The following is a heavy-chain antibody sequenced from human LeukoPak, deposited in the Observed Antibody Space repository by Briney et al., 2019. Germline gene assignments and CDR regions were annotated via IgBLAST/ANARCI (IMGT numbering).Heavy chain of an antibody. CDR3: ARARKGLTRRGPFDY. Sequence: GGSLRLSCAASGFTYSSYEMNWVRQAPGKGLEGVSYISSSGSTIYYADAVKGRFTISRDNAKNSLYLQMNSLRAEDTAVYYCARARKGLTRRGPFDYWGQGTLVTVSS. V-gene: IGHV3-48*03. D-gene: IGHD1-14*01. J-gene: IGHJ4*02. CDR1: GFTYSSYE. CDR2: ISSSGSTI.